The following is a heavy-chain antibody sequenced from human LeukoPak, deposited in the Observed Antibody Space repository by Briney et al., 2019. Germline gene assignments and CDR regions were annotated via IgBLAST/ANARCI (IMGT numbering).Heavy chain of an antibody. J-gene: IGHJ4*02. D-gene: IGHD3-22*01. Sequence: GGSLRLSCAASGFTFDDYAMHWVRQAPGKGLEWVSGISWNSGSIGYADSVKGRFTISRDNAKNSLYLRMNSLRAEDTALYYCAKDIRYYYDSSAFDYWGQGTLVTVSS. CDR3: AKDIRYYYDSSAFDY. V-gene: IGHV3-9*01. CDR2: ISWNSGSI. CDR1: GFTFDDYA.